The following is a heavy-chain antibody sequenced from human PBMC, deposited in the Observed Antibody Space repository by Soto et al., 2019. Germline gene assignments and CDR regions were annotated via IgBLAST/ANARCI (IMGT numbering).Heavy chain of an antibody. CDR1: GFTFSNAW. J-gene: IGHJ6*03. D-gene: IGHD2-15*01. Sequence: EVQLVESGGGLVKPGGSLRLSCAASGFTFSNAWMSWVRQAPGKGLEWVGRIKSKTDGGTTDYAAPVKGRFTISRDDSKNTLYLQMNSLKTEDTAVYYCTTSSANCSGGSCYGYYYYYYMDVWGKGTTVTVSS. V-gene: IGHV3-15*01. CDR2: IKSKTDGGTT. CDR3: TTSSANCSGGSCYGYYYYYYMDV.